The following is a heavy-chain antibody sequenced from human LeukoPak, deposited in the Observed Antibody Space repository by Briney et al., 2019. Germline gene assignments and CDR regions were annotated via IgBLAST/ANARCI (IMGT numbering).Heavy chain of an antibody. CDR2: IKLDGSEK. J-gene: IGHJ5*02. Sequence: PGGSLRLSCVASGFTFSSYWMTWVRQAPGKGLEWVANIKLDGSEKYYVDSVKGRFTISRDNAKNSLYLQMNSLRAEDTAVYYCARGIAAAGNPNWFDPWGQGTLVTVSS. CDR3: ARGIAAAGNPNWFDP. V-gene: IGHV3-7*02. D-gene: IGHD6-13*01. CDR1: GFTFSSYW.